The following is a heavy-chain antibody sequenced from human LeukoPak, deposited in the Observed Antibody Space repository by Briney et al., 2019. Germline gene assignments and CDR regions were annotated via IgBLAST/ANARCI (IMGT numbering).Heavy chain of an antibody. V-gene: IGHV3-21*04. J-gene: IGHJ4*02. Sequence: GGSLRLSCAASGFTFSSYSMNWVRQAPGKGLEWVSSISSTNNYIYYADSVRGRFTISRDNSKNTLFLHMNSLRAEDTAVYYCARGGYSYGSDYWGQGTLVTVSS. CDR2: ISSTNNYI. CDR3: ARGGYSYGSDY. D-gene: IGHD5-18*01. CDR1: GFTFSSYS.